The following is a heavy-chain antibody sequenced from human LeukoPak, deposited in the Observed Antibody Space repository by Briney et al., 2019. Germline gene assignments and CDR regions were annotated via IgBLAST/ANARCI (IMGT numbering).Heavy chain of an antibody. CDR3: ARGSRRISYYDFWSGYSLFDI. J-gene: IGHJ3*02. CDR1: GGSFSGYY. CDR2: INHSGST. D-gene: IGHD3-3*01. Sequence: SETLSLTCAVYGGSFSGYYWSWIRQPPGKGLGWIGEINHSGSTNYNPSLKSRVTISVDTSKNQFSLKLSSVTAADTVVYYCARGSRRISYYDFWSGYSLFDIWGQGTMVTVSS. V-gene: IGHV4-34*01.